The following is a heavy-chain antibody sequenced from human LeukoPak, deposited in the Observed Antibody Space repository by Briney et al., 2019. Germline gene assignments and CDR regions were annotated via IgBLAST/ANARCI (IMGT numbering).Heavy chain of an antibody. Sequence: SETLSLTCAVYGGSFSGYYWSWIRQPPGKGLEWIGEINHSGSTNYNPSLKSRVTISVDTSKNQFSLKLSSVTAADTAVYYCARDNLWFGDGNWFDPWGQGTLVTVSA. V-gene: IGHV4-34*01. CDR2: INHSGST. CDR1: GGSFSGYY. J-gene: IGHJ5*02. D-gene: IGHD3-10*01. CDR3: ARDNLWFGDGNWFDP.